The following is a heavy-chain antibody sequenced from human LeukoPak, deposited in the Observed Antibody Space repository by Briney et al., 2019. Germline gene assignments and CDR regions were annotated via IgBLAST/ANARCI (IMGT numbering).Heavy chain of an antibody. CDR2: IRSKAYGGTT. Sequence: PGRSLILSCTTSGFTFGEYAVSWFRQAPGKGLEWVGFIRSKAYGGTTEYAASVKGRFTMSRDDFKSIAYLQMNSLKTEDTAVYYCTRDSADYGDYWGQGTLVTVSS. J-gene: IGHJ4*02. V-gene: IGHV3-49*03. CDR1: GFTFGEYA. CDR3: TRDSADYGDY.